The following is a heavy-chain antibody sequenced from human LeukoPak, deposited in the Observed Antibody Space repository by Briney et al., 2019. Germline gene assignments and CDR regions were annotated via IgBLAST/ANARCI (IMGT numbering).Heavy chain of an antibody. CDR3: ARHPGSSGYYYSPGG. V-gene: IGHV3-74*01. D-gene: IGHD3-22*01. CDR1: GFTFSSYG. J-gene: IGHJ4*02. Sequence: LPGGSLRLSCAASGFTFSSYGMHWVRQAPGKGLVWVSRINSDGSSTSYADSVKGRFTISRDNAKNTLYLQMNSLRAEDTAVYYCARHPGSSGYYYSPGGWGQGTLVTVSS. CDR2: INSDGSST.